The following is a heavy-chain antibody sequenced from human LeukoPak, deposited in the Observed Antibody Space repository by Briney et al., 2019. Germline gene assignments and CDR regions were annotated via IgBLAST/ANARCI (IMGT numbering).Heavy chain of an antibody. V-gene: IGHV3-21*01. J-gene: IGHJ4*02. Sequence: PGGSLRLSCAASGFTFSGYSMNWVRQAPGKGLEWVSSISGSGIYIYQADSVKGRFTISRDNAKNSLYLQMNSLRAEDTAVYYCTADLPPPRGYDYPFDYWGQGSLVTVSS. CDR1: GFTFSGYS. CDR2: ISGSGIYI. D-gene: IGHD5-12*01. CDR3: TADLPPPRGYDYPFDY.